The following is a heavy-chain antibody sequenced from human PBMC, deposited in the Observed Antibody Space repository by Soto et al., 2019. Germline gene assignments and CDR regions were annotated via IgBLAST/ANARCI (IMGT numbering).Heavy chain of an antibody. Sequence: GGSLRLSCAASGFSFSDYGMNWVRQAPHKGLELVATVWEDGTNEYYADAVRGRFSISRDNSRNTLFLQMYSLTVDDTATYYCVTSSGYHWGQGTRVTVSS. D-gene: IGHD6-25*01. J-gene: IGHJ4*01. V-gene: IGHV3-33*03. CDR3: VTSSGYH. CDR1: GFSFSDYG. CDR2: VWEDGTNE.